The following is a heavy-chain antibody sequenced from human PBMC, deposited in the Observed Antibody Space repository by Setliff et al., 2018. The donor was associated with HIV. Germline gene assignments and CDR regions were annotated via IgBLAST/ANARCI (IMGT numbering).Heavy chain of an antibody. CDR3: ARRFEQWLAFDY. D-gene: IGHD6-19*01. V-gene: IGHV4-39*01. CDR1: GGSISSSTYY. J-gene: IGHJ4*02. Sequence: SETLSLTCSVSGGSISSSTYYWGWIRQPPGKGLEWIGDIFYTGNTYYNPSLKSRVAISVDTSENQFSLKLNSVTAADTAVYFCARRFEQWLAFDYWGQGTLVTVSS. CDR2: IFYTGNT.